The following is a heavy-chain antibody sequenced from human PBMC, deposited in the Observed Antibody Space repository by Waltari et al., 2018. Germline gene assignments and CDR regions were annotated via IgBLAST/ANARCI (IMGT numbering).Heavy chain of an antibody. J-gene: IGHJ6*03. CDR3: VGITGTSFYYYMDV. V-gene: IGHV3-21*01. Sequence: EVQLVESGGGLVKPGGSLRLSCAASGFTFSSYSMNWVRQAPGKGLEWVSSISSSSSYIYYADSVKGRFTISRDNAKNSLYLQMNSLRAEDTAVYYCVGITGTSFYYYMDVWGKGTTVTVSS. CDR2: ISSSSSYI. CDR1: GFTFSSYS. D-gene: IGHD1-7*01.